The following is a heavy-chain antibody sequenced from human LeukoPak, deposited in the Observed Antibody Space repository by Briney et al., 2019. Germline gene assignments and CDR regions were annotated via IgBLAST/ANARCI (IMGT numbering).Heavy chain of an antibody. Sequence: PSGTLSLTCAVYGGSFSGYYWSWIRQPPGKGLEWIGEINHSGSTNYNPSLKSRVTISVDTSKNQFSLKLSSVTAADTAVYYCARGIYGVYYFDYWGQGALVTVSS. J-gene: IGHJ4*02. CDR2: INHSGST. D-gene: IGHD4-17*01. CDR3: ARGIYGVYYFDY. CDR1: GGSFSGYY. V-gene: IGHV4-34*01.